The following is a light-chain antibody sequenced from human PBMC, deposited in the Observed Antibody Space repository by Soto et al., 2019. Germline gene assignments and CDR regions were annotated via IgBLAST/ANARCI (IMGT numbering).Light chain of an antibody. J-gene: IGKJ1*01. CDR3: QQSYSSPPT. CDR1: QSISNH. Sequence: DIQMTHSPSSLSASVEDRVIITCRASQSISNHLNWYQQKPGKAPKLLIFAASSLQSGVPSRFSGSRSGQDFTLTISSLQPEDFATYYCQQSYSSPPTFGRGTKVDIX. V-gene: IGKV1-39*01. CDR2: AAS.